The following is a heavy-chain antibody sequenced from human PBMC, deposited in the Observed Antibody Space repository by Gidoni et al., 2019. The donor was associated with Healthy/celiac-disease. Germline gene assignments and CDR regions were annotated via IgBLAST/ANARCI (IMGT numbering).Heavy chain of an antibody. CDR2: IFSNDEK. J-gene: IGHJ4*02. Sequence: QVTLKESGPVLVKPTETLTLTCTVSGFSLSNARMGVSWIRQPPGKALDWLAHIFSNDEKSYSTSLKSRLTISKDTAKSQVVLTMTNMDPVDTATYYCARMHCSGGSCQTRLDYWGQGTLVTVSS. V-gene: IGHV2-26*01. D-gene: IGHD2-15*01. CDR1: GFSLSNARMG. CDR3: ARMHCSGGSCQTRLDY.